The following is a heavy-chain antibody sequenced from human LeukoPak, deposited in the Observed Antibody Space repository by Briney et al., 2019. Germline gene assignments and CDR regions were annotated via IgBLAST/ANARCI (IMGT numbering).Heavy chain of an antibody. CDR1: GGSFSGYY. V-gene: IGHV4-34*01. D-gene: IGHD3-22*01. CDR2: INHSGST. J-gene: IGHJ6*03. Sequence: SETLSPTCAVYGGSFSGYYWSWIRQPPGKGLEWIGEINHSGSTNYNPSLKSRVTMSVDTSKNQFSLKLSPVTAADTAVYYCARDSGAYYYDSSGYYYYYYMDVWGKGTTVTISS. CDR3: ARDSGAYYYDSSGYYYYYYMDV.